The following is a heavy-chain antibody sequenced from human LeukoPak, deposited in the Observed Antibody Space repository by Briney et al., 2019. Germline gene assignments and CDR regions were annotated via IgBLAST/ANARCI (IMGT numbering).Heavy chain of an antibody. D-gene: IGHD1-14*01. CDR3: TTDRGITIRPLFDY. V-gene: IGHV3-15*01. Sequence: PGGSLRLSCAASGFTFTNAWMSWVRQAPGKGLGWVGHVKSKPDGGTIHYAAPVKSRFTISRDDSKNMVYLQMNGLKIEDTAVYYCTTDRGITIRPLFDYWGQGTLVTVSS. CDR2: VKSKPDGGTI. J-gene: IGHJ4*02. CDR1: GFTFTNAW.